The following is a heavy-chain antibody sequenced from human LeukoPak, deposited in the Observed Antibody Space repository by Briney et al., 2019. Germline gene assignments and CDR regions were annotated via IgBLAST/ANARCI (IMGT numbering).Heavy chain of an antibody. Sequence: SGTLSLTCAVSGGSISSSNWWSWVRQPPGKGLEWIGEIYHSGSTNYNPSLKSRVTISVDKSKNQFSLKLSSVTAADTAVYYCARRDSSGYYFKDMDYWGQGTLVTVSS. CDR3: ARRDSSGYYFKDMDY. V-gene: IGHV4-4*02. D-gene: IGHD3-22*01. J-gene: IGHJ4*02. CDR2: IYHSGST. CDR1: GGSISSSNW.